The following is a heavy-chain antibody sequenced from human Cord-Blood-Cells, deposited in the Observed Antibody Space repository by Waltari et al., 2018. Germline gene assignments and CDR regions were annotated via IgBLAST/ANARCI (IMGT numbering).Heavy chain of an antibody. D-gene: IGHD6-13*01. CDR1: GFSFSSYA. Sequence: QVQLVESGGGVVQPGRSLRLSCAASGFSFSSYAMPWVRQAPGKGLEWVAVISYDGSNKYYADSVKGRFTISRDNSKNTLYLQMNSLRAEDTAVYYCARDSSSWYYWGQGTLVTVSS. J-gene: IGHJ4*02. V-gene: IGHV3-30-3*01. CDR2: ISYDGSNK. CDR3: ARDSSSWYY.